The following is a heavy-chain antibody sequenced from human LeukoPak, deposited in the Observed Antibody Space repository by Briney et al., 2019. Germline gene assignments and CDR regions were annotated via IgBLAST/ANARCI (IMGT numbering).Heavy chain of an antibody. CDR3: ARANSSSWHYFDY. D-gene: IGHD6-13*01. V-gene: IGHV3-30*04. Sequence: PGGSLRLSCAASGFAFSDYTMHWVRQAPGKGLEWVAVISYDGDQKYHADSVKGRFTISRDNSKNTVSLQTNSLRAEDTAVFYCARANSSSWHYFDYWGQGTLVTVSS. CDR2: ISYDGDQK. J-gene: IGHJ4*02. CDR1: GFAFSDYT.